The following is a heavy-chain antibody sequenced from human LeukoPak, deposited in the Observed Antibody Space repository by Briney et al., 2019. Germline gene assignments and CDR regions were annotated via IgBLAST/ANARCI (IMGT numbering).Heavy chain of an antibody. CDR2: INSDGSST. Sequence: PGGSLRLSCAASGFTFSNYWMHWVRQAPGKGLVWVSRINSDGSSTSHADSVKGRFTISRDNAKNTLYLQMNSLRVEDTAVYYCARGNHYGLDVWGQGTTVTVYS. V-gene: IGHV3-74*01. J-gene: IGHJ6*02. CDR3: ARGNHYGLDV. CDR1: GFTFSNYW.